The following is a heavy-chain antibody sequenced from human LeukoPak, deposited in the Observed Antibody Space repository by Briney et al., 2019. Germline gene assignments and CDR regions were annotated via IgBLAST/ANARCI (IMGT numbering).Heavy chain of an antibody. Sequence: SETLSLTCTVSGGSISSGSYYWSWIRQPAGKGLEWIGRIYTSGSTNYNPSLKSRVTISVDTSKNQFSLKLSSVTAADTAVYYCARDRVSGSYFGPIYYFDYWGQGTLVTVSS. CDR3: ARDRVSGSYFGPIYYFDY. CDR1: GGSISSGSYY. J-gene: IGHJ4*02. D-gene: IGHD1-26*01. CDR2: IYTSGST. V-gene: IGHV4-61*02.